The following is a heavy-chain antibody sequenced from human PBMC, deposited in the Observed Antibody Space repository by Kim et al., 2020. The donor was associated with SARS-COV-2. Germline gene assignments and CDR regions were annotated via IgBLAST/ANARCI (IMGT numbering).Heavy chain of an antibody. CDR3: ARGITIFGVFTSTRNWFDP. V-gene: IGHV3-48*02. CDR2: ISSSSSTI. CDR1: GFTFSSYS. D-gene: IGHD3-3*01. J-gene: IGHJ5*02. Sequence: GGSLRLSCAASGFTFSSYSMNWVRQAPGKGLEWVSYISSSSSTIYYADSVKGRFTISRDNAKNSLYLQMNSLRDEDTAVYYCARGITIFGVFTSTRNWFDPWGQGTLVTVSS.